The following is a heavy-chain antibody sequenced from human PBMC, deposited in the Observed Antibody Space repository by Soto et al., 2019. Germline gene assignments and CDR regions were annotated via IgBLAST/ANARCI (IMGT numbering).Heavy chain of an antibody. V-gene: IGHV4-31*03. Sequence: TLSLTCTVSGGSISSGGYYWSWIRQHPGKGLEWIGYIYYSGSTYYNPSLKSRVTISVDTSKNQISLKLSSVTAADTAVYYCARDQGIAVAVFDYWGQGTLVTVSS. CDR1: GGSISSGGYY. CDR2: IYYSGST. CDR3: ARDQGIAVAVFDY. J-gene: IGHJ4*02. D-gene: IGHD6-19*01.